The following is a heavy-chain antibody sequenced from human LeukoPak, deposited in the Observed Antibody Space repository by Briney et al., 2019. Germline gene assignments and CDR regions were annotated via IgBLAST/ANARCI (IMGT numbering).Heavy chain of an antibody. CDR2: ISGSGGST. J-gene: IGHJ4*02. Sequence: GGSLRLSCAASGFTFSSYAMSWVRQAPGKGLEWVSAISGSGGSTYYADSVKGRFTISRDNSKNTLYLQMNSLRAEDTAVYYCAKPPTSYCSGGSCAYYFDYWGQGTLVTVSS. CDR1: GFTFSSYA. V-gene: IGHV3-23*01. D-gene: IGHD2-15*01. CDR3: AKPPTSYCSGGSCAYYFDY.